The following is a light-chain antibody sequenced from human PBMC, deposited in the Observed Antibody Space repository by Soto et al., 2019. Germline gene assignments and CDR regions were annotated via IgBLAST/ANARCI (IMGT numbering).Light chain of an antibody. CDR1: QSVSSSY. CDR2: DAS. Sequence: EIVLTQSPGTLSLSPGERATLSCRASQSVSSSYLAWYQQKPGQAPRLLIYDASRATGIPDRFSGNGSGTDFTLTITRLEPEDFAVYYCQHYGTSALFGPGTKVDI. CDR3: QHYGTSAL. J-gene: IGKJ3*01. V-gene: IGKV3-20*01.